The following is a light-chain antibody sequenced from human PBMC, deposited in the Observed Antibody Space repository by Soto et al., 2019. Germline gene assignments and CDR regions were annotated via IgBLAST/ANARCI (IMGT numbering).Light chain of an antibody. CDR1: SGKIGCTS. CDR2: HDN. V-gene: IGLV1-51*01. J-gene: IGLJ1*01. CDR3: GSWDSSLSAYV. Sequence: PQHRSVSSDLVHNVTIAYCGRSGKIGCTSVSWYQQLPGTAPELRFYHDNNPPSGIPDRFSGSKSGTSATVGITGFHTGDEADYHCGSWDSSLSAYVFGTGTKLTVL.